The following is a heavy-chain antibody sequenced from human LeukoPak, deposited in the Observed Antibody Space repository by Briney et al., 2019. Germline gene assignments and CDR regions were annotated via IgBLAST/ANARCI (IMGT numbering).Heavy chain of an antibody. Sequence: GGSLRLSCAASGFTFNSFAMNWDRQAPGKGLEWVSSISGSDGSSHYADFVKGRFTISRDNSKNTLHLQMNSLRAEDTAVYYCAKSLGVGGYTRYKGFDQWGQGTLVTVSS. CDR2: ISGSDGSS. CDR3: AKSLGVGGYTRYKGFDQ. CDR1: GFTFNSFA. J-gene: IGHJ4*02. V-gene: IGHV3-23*01. D-gene: IGHD3-16*02.